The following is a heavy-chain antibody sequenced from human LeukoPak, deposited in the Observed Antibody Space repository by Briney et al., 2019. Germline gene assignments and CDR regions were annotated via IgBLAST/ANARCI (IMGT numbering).Heavy chain of an antibody. D-gene: IGHD5-24*01. Sequence: ASVKVSCKVSGNTLTELSIHWVRQAPGKGLEWMGSFDPEDGETIYAQKFQGRVTMTEDTSTDTACLELSSLRSEDTAVYYCARSDKNGYKYYFDYWGQGTLVTVSS. CDR2: FDPEDGET. V-gene: IGHV1-24*01. J-gene: IGHJ4*02. CDR3: ARSDKNGYKYYFDY. CDR1: GNTLTELS.